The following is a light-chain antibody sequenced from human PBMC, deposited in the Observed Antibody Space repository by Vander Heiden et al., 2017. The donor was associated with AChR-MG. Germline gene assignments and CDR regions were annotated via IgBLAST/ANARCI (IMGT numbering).Light chain of an antibody. CDR2: AAS. V-gene: IGKV1-8*01. CDR3: QQDDSYPRT. Sequence: AIRMTQSPSSLSASTGDRVTITCRASQGISSYLAWYQQKPGKATKLLIYAASTLQSGVPSRFSGSGSGTDFTLTISCLQSEDFATYYCQQDDSYPRTFGQGTKLEIK. J-gene: IGKJ2*01. CDR1: QGISSY.